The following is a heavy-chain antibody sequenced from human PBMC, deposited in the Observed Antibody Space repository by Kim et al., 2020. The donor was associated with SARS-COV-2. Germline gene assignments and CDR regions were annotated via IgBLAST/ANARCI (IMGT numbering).Heavy chain of an antibody. Sequence: GGSLRLSCTASGFTFGDYAMSWVRQAPGKGLEWVGFIRSKAYGGTTEYAASVKGRFTISRDDSKSIAYLQMNSLKTEDTAVYYCTRQWDYYGSGSYYNYLGYYYYGMDVWGQGTTVTVSS. CDR3: TRQWDYYGSGSYYNYLGYYYYGMDV. CDR1: GFTFGDYA. J-gene: IGHJ6*02. CDR2: IRSKAYGGTT. D-gene: IGHD3-10*01. V-gene: IGHV3-49*04.